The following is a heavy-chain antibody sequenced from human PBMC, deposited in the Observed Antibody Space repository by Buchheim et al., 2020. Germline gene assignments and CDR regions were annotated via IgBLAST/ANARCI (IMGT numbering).Heavy chain of an antibody. D-gene: IGHD6-19*01. J-gene: IGHJ6*02. CDR2: ISYDGSNK. V-gene: IGHV3-30*18. CDR3: AKVVTVAGADYYHYGMDV. CDR1: GFTSSSYG. Sequence: QVQLVESGGGVVQPGRSLRLSCAASGFTSSSYGMHWGRQAPGKGLEWVAAISYDGSNKYYADSVKGRFTISRENSKNALYLQMNSLRAEDTAVYYCAKVVTVAGADYYHYGMDVWGQGTT.